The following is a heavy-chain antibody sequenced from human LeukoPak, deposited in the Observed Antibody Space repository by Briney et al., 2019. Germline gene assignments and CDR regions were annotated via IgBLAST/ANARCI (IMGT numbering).Heavy chain of an antibody. J-gene: IGHJ4*03. V-gene: IGHV4-34*01. CDR1: GGSFSIYY. CDR2: INHRGDT. D-gene: IGHD1-1*01. Sequence: SETLSLTCAVYGGSFSIYYWSWIRQSPGKGVEWIAEINHRGDTNYNPSVKSRVTISVDTSKNQFSLKVRSLTAADTAVYYCARGPTISETGYFDFWGQGTLVTVSS. CDR3: ARGPTISETGYFDF.